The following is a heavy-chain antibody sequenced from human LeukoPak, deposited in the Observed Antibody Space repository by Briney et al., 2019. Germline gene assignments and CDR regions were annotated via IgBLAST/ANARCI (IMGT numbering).Heavy chain of an antibody. CDR1: GDSISGYY. CDR3: VRALQDYYYGMDV. V-gene: IGHV4-59*08. D-gene: IGHD5-24*01. CDR2: IYYSGRT. J-gene: IGHJ6*02. Sequence: SETLSLTCTVSGDSISGYYWSWIRQPPGKGLEWIGYIYYSGRTNYNPSLKSRVTISEDTSKNHFSLRLRSVTAADTAVYYCVRALQDYYYGMDVWGQGTTVTVSS.